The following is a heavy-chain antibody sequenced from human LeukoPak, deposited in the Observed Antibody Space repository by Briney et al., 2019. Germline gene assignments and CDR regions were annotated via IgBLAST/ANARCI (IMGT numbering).Heavy chain of an antibody. V-gene: IGHV4-59*11. CDR3: ARDDSSGYLD. CDR2: IYYSGST. J-gene: IGHJ4*02. D-gene: IGHD3-22*01. Sequence: SEALSLTCTVSGGSISSHYWSWIWQPPGKGLEWIGYIYYSGSTNYNPSLKSRVTISVDTSKNQFSLKLSSVTAADTAVYYCARDDSSGYLDWGQGTLVTVSS. CDR1: GGSISSHY.